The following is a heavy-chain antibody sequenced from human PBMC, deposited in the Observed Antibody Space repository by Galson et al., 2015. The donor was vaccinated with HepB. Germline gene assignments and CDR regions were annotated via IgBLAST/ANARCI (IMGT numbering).Heavy chain of an antibody. CDR3: TTDVDYSTYWSWLDP. CDR2: IKSKTDGETT. V-gene: IGHV3-15*01. D-gene: IGHD2-8*02. CDR1: GFPFNNAW. J-gene: IGHJ5*02. Sequence: SLRLPCAASGFPFNNAWITWVRQAPGMGLEWVGRIKSKTDGETTDYAAPVKGRFTISRDDPKNRLYLQMNSLKTEDTAVYYGTTDVDYSTYWSWLDPWGQGTLVTVSS.